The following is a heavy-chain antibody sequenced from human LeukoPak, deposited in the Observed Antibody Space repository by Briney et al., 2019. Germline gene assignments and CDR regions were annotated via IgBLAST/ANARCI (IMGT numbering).Heavy chain of an antibody. CDR2: INHSGST. D-gene: IGHD6-13*01. Sequence: SETLSLTCTVSGGSISSYYWSWIRQPPGKGLEWIGEINHSGSTNYNPSLKSRVTISVDTSKNQFSLKLSSVTAADTAVYYCAGSSSWYDYWGQGTLVTVSS. CDR3: AGSSSWYDY. CDR1: GGSISSYY. V-gene: IGHV4-34*01. J-gene: IGHJ4*02.